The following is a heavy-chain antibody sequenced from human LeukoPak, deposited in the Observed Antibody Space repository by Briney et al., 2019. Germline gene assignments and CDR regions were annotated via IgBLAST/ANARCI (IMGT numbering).Heavy chain of an antibody. CDR2: INHSGST. D-gene: IGHD6-13*01. V-gene: IGHV4-34*01. J-gene: IGHJ4*02. CDR3: ARPYSARYYFDY. Sequence: SETLSLTCAVYGGSLSGYYWSWIRQPPGKGLEWIGEINHSGSTNYNPSLKSRVTISVDTSKNQFSLKLSSVTAADTAVYYCARPYSARYYFDYWGQGTLVTVSS. CDR1: GGSLSGYY.